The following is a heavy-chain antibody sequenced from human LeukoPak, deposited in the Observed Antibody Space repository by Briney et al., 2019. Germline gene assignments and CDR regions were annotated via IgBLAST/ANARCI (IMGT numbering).Heavy chain of an antibody. CDR3: ARVNDNYDSDY. Sequence: ASVTVSCKASGGTFSSYAISWVRQAPGQGLEWMGGIIPIFGTANYAQKFQGRVTITADESTSTAYMELSSLRSEDTAVYYCARVNDNYDSDYWGQGTLVTVSS. V-gene: IGHV1-69*13. J-gene: IGHJ4*02. CDR1: GGTFSSYA. D-gene: IGHD3-22*01. CDR2: IIPIFGTA.